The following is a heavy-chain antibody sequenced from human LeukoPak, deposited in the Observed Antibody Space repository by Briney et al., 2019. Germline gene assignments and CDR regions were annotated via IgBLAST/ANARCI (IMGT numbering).Heavy chain of an antibody. CDR1: GFSFGRYW. CDR2: IKQDGSER. J-gene: IGHJ4*02. V-gene: IGHV3-7*01. D-gene: IGHD3-16*01. Sequence: GGSLRLSCAASGFSFGRYWMSWVRQAPVKGPEWVANIKQDGSERYYVDSVKGRFAISRDNAKNSLYLQMNSLRAEDTAVYYCARFVGGYDFWGQGTLVTVSS. CDR3: ARFVGGYDF.